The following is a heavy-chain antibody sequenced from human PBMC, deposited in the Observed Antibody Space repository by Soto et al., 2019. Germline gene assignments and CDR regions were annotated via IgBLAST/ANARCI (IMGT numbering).Heavy chain of an antibody. Sequence: AGGSLRLSCAASGFTLSSYAMNWFRQAPGKGLEWVSAISGSGDRAYYADSVKGRFTVSRDNSKNTLYLLLNSLRAEDAAIYYCAKYYFDSNSSTTAF. J-gene: IGHJ3*01. V-gene: IGHV3-23*01. CDR3: AKYYFDSNSSTTAF. CDR2: ISGSGDRA. CDR1: GFTLSSYA. D-gene: IGHD3-22*01.